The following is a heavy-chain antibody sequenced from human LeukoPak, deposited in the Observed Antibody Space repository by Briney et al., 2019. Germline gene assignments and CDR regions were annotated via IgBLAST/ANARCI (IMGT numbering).Heavy chain of an antibody. V-gene: IGHV3-23*01. J-gene: IGHJ6*03. CDR2: ISGRGITT. Sequence: GGSLRLSCAASGFTFSTYGMTWVRQAPGKGLEWVAGISGRGITTAYAESVEGRFTISRDNSKNTLYVQMDSLRVEDTAVYYCAKYDNGFFYYYLDVWGKGTTVTVFS. CDR1: GFTFSTYG. CDR3: AKYDNGFFYYYLDV. D-gene: IGHD3-22*01.